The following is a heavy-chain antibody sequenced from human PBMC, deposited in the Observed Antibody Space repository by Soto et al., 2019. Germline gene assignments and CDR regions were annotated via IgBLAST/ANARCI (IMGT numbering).Heavy chain of an antibody. D-gene: IGHD2-15*01. V-gene: IGHV1-8*01. Sequence: ASVKVSCKASGYTFTSYDINWVRQATGQGLEWMGWMNPNSGNTGYAQKFQGRVTMTRNTSISTAYMELSSLRSEDTAVYYCARGRYCSGGSCYSGYYYYMDVWGKGTTVTVSS. CDR1: GYTFTSYD. CDR2: MNPNSGNT. CDR3: ARGRYCSGGSCYSGYYYYMDV. J-gene: IGHJ6*03.